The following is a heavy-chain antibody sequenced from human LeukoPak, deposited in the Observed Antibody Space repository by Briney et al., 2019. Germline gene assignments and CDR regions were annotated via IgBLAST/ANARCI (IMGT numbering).Heavy chain of an antibody. CDR1: GGSISSYY. D-gene: IGHD6-13*01. CDR3: ARDLRYSSSWYDDPPGGWFDP. CDR2: IYHSGST. V-gene: IGHV4-59*12. Sequence: KTSETLSLTCTVSGGSISSYYWSWIRQPPGKGLEWIGEIYHSGSTNYNPSLKSRVTISVDKSKNQFSLQLNSVTPEDTAVYYCARDLRYSSSWYDDPPGGWFDPWGQGTLVTVSS. J-gene: IGHJ5*02.